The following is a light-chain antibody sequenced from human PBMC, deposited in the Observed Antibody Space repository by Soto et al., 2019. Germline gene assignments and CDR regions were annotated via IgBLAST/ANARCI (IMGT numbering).Light chain of an antibody. CDR1: NSDVESFNA. Sequence: QSVLTQPASVTGSPGQSIAISCTGTNSDVESFNAVSWYQQDPGKAPKLIIYEVTKRPLGVSDRFSGSKSGNTASLTISGFRAEDEADYHCCSRGGISPTYVFGTGTKVTVL. CDR2: EVT. J-gene: IGLJ1*01. CDR3: CSRGGISPTYV. V-gene: IGLV2-23*02.